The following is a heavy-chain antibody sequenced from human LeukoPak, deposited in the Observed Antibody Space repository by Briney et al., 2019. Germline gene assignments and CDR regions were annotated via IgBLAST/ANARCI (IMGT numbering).Heavy chain of an antibody. CDR2: IKQDGTEK. V-gene: IGHV3-7*01. J-gene: IGHJ4*02. CDR1: GFTFTTYW. D-gene: IGHD3-10*01. Sequence: GGSLRLSCGASGFTFTTYWMSWVRQAPGKGLGWVANIKQDGTEKYYVDSVKGRFTISRDYARNSLYLQLNSLRAEDTAVYYCARLSEMFRGPQVIYYFDYWGQGTLVTVSS. CDR3: ARLSEMFRGPQVIYYFDY.